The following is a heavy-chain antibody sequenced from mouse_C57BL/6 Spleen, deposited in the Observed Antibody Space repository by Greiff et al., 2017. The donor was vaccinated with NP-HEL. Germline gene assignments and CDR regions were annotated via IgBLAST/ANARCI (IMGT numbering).Heavy chain of an antibody. Sequence: VQLQQPGAELVKPGASVKLSCKASGYTFTSYWMHWVKQRPGQGLEWIGMIHPNSGSTNYNEKFKSKATLTVDKSSSTAYMQLSSLTSEDSAVYYCARLDGYAYYFDYWGQGTTLTVSS. J-gene: IGHJ2*01. D-gene: IGHD2-2*01. V-gene: IGHV1-64*01. CDR1: GYTFTSYW. CDR3: ARLDGYAYYFDY. CDR2: IHPNSGST.